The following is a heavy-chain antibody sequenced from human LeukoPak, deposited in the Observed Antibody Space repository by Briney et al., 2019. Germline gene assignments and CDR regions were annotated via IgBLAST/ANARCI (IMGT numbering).Heavy chain of an antibody. D-gene: IGHD6-6*01. CDR1: GYTLTRYY. J-gene: IGHJ4*02. CDR2: IIPIFGTA. Sequence: ASVKVSCKASGYTLTRYYIHWVRQAPGQGLEWMGRIIPIFGTANYAQKFQGRVTITTDESTSTAYMELSSLRSEDTAVYYCASFIAARLWGQGTLVTVSS. CDR3: ASFIAARL. V-gene: IGHV1-69*05.